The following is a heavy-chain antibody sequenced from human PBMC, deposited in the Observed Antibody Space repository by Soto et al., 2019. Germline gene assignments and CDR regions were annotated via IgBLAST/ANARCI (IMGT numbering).Heavy chain of an antibody. CDR3: AVVPAAMQHYYYYGMDV. V-gene: IGHV4-39*01. D-gene: IGHD2-2*01. CDR2: IYYSGST. J-gene: IGHJ6*02. Sequence: QLQLQESGPGLVKPSETLSLTCTVSGGSISSSSYYWGWIRQPPGKGLEWIGSIYYSGSTYYNPSLKSRVTISVDTSKNQFSLKLSSVTAADTAVYYCAVVPAAMQHYYYYGMDVWGQGTTVTVSS. CDR1: GGSISSSSYY.